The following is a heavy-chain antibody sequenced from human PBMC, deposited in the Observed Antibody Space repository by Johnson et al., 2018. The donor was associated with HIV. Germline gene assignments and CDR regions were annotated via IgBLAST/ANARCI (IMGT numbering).Heavy chain of an antibody. CDR2: INSDGSST. V-gene: IGHV3-74*01. Sequence: VQLVESGGGLVQPGGSLRLSCAASGFTFSSYWMHWVRHAPGKGLVWVSRINSDGSSTSYADSVKGRFTISRDNAKNTLYLQMNSLRAEDTAVYYCARDGYCSGGSCYSGDRLDAFDIWGQGTMVTVSS. D-gene: IGHD2-15*01. CDR3: ARDGYCSGGSCYSGDRLDAFDI. J-gene: IGHJ3*02. CDR1: GFTFSSYW.